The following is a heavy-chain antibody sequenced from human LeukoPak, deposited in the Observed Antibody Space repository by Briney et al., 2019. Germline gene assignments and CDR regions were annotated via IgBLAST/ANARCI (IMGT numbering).Heavy chain of an antibody. D-gene: IGHD6-19*01. CDR2: IKSKTDGGTT. V-gene: IGHV3-15*01. CDR1: GFTFSNAW. Sequence: GGSLRLSCAASGFTFSNAWMSWVRQAPGKGLERVGRIKSKTDGGTTDYAAPVKGRFTISRDDSKNTLYLQMDSLKTEDTAVYYCTTSEQWLVQDYWGQGTLVTVSS. J-gene: IGHJ4*02. CDR3: TTSEQWLVQDY.